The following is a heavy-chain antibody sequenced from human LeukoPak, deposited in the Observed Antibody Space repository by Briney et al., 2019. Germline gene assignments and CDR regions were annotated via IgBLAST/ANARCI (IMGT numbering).Heavy chain of an antibody. CDR1: GFTLSGHY. CDR2: TANKADSYTT. V-gene: IGHV3-72*01. Sequence: PGGSLRLSCAASGFTLSGHYIDWVRQAPGKGLAWVGRTANKADSYTTEYAASVKGRFTISRDDSKNSLYLHMNSLKSEDTAVYHCTRGYSGLSVYAFDIWGQGTMVTVSS. D-gene: IGHD5-12*01. CDR3: TRGYSGLSVYAFDI. J-gene: IGHJ3*02.